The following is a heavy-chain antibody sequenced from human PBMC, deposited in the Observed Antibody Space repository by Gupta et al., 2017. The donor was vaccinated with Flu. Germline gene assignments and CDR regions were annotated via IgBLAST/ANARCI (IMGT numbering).Heavy chain of an antibody. CDR3: VRFSAGIYGYYFDY. V-gene: IGHV3-7*01. Sequence: MSWIRQAPGKGLEWAAYIEDGKSREFYLDSVKGRVSIFRGDAKSEVYLRMNSLRAEDTAVYYCVRFSAGIYGYYFDYWGQGSVVNVSS. CDR2: IEDGKSRE. J-gene: IGHJ4*02. D-gene: IGHD3-10*01.